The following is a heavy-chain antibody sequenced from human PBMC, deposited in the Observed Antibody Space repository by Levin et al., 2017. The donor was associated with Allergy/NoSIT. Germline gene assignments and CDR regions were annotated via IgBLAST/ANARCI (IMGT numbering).Heavy chain of an antibody. CDR2: IFDSGST. V-gene: IGHV4-31*03. D-gene: IGHD3-9*01. J-gene: IGHJ4*02. CDR3: ARGGLRYFQDY. CDR1: GGSISRGSYY. Sequence: SETLSLTCTVSGGSISRGSYYWSWIRQHPGKGLEWIGYIFDSGSTDYNPSLKSRLTISVDTSKNQFSLNLSPLTAADPAVYYCARGGLRYFQDYWGQGILVTVSS.